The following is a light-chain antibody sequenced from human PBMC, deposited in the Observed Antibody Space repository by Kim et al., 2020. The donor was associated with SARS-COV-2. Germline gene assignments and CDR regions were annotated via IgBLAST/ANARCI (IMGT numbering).Light chain of an antibody. CDR2: DAA. CDR1: HTISNN. Sequence: TGKGTTVPCRANHTISNNFVSSHQQRGAAPRILLYDAAIRATSGPAKFSGSGSWTAFTLTISSLDPADFAIYFCRQHSNSRPAPPFGRGTKVDIK. CDR3: RQHSNSRPAPP. J-gene: IGKJ1*01. V-gene: IGKV3-11*01.